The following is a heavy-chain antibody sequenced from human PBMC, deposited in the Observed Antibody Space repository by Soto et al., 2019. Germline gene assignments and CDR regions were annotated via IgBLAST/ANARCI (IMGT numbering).Heavy chain of an antibody. D-gene: IGHD1-1*01. CDR1: GLIFSDVW. CDR3: TTSNLGVDF. J-gene: IGHJ4*02. V-gene: IGHV3-15*01. CDR2: IKTKPDDGTI. Sequence: GGSLRLACAASGLIFSDVWMTWVRQAPGKGLEWVGRIKTKPDDGTIDYAAPVRGRFTISRDDSKNTLYLQMTSLTPDDTGVYYCTTSNLGVDFWGPGTLVTVSS.